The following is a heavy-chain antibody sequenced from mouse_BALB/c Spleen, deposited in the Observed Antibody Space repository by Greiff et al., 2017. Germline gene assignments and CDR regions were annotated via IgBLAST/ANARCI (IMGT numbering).Heavy chain of an antibody. V-gene: IGHV1-9*01. Sequence: VQLQESGAELMKPGASVKISCKATGYTFSSYWIEWVKQRPGHGLEWIGEILPGSGSTNYNEKFKGKATFTADTSSNTAYMQLSSLTSEDSAVYYCARESNYYAMDYWGQGTSVTVSS. D-gene: IGHD2-5*01. J-gene: IGHJ4*01. CDR2: ILPGSGST. CDR3: ARESNYYAMDY. CDR1: GYTFSSYW.